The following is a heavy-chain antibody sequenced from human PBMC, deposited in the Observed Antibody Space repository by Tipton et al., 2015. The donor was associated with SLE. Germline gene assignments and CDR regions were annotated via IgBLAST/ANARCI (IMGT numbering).Heavy chain of an antibody. CDR2: IYYSGST. V-gene: IGHV4-59*04. D-gene: IGHD2-15*01. CDR3: AKLRRPAVTLYYMDV. CDR1: GDSINSYY. J-gene: IGHJ6*03. Sequence: TLSLTCTVSGDSINSYYWSWIRQPPGKGLEWIGYIYYSGSTNYNPSLKSRVTMSVDTPMNHFSLKLSSVTAADTAVYYCAKLRRPAVTLYYMDVWGKGTTVTISS.